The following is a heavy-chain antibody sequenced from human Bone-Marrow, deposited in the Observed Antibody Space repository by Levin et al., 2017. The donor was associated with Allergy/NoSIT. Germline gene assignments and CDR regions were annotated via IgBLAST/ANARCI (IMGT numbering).Heavy chain of an antibody. Sequence: GGSLRLSCAASGFTFTKAWMSWVRQAPGKGLQWVGRIGSGEILYAAPVKGRFIISRDESRDMLYLQMDSLKTEDTAVYYCTTGLLGPRRSVDYWGQGTLVTVSP. J-gene: IGHJ4*02. CDR3: TTGLLGPRRSVDY. V-gene: IGHV3-15*04. D-gene: IGHD3-10*01. CDR2: IGSGEI. CDR1: GFTFTKAW.